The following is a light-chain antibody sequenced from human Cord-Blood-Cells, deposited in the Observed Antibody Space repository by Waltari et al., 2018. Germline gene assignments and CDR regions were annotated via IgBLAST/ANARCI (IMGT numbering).Light chain of an antibody. V-gene: IGLV2-8*01. Sequence: QSALTQPPSASGSPGQSVTISCTGTSSDVGGYNYVSWYQQHPGTAPKLMFYEVSKRPSGVPDRVSGSKSGNTASLTVSGLQAEDEADYYCISYAGSNNVVFGGGTKLTVL. CDR3: ISYAGSNNVV. CDR1: SSDVGGYNY. CDR2: EVS. J-gene: IGLJ2*01.